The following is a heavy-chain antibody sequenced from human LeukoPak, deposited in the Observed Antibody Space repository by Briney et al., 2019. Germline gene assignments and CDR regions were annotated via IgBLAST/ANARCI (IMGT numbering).Heavy chain of an antibody. Sequence: SVKVSCKASGGTFSSYAFSWVRQTPGQGLEWMGGIIPIYGTPNYAQKFQGRFTITTDESTSTAYMELSSLRSEDTAVYYCARDHWGIVENGYDYFYYDLDVWGKGTTVTVSS. V-gene: IGHV1-69*05. CDR1: GGTFSSYA. CDR2: IIPIYGTP. CDR3: ARDHWGIVENGYDYFYYDLDV. J-gene: IGHJ6*03. D-gene: IGHD7-27*01.